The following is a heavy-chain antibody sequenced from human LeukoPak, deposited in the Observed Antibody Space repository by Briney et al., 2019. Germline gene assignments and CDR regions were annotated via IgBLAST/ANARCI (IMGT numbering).Heavy chain of an antibody. V-gene: IGHV3-7*01. Sequence: GGSLRLSCAASGFTFSSFWMMWVRQAPGKGLEWVANIKEDGSGKNYADSVKGRFTISRDNSKNTLYLQMNSLRAEDTAVYYCARDLYDFWSGYPGYYFDYWGQGTLVTVSS. D-gene: IGHD3-3*01. CDR2: IKEDGSGK. J-gene: IGHJ4*02. CDR3: ARDLYDFWSGYPGYYFDY. CDR1: GFTFSSFW.